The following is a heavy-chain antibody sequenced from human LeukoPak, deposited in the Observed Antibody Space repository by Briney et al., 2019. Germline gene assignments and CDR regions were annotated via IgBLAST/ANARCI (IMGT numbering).Heavy chain of an antibody. CDR2: INPSGGST. Sequence: GASVKVSCKASGYTFTSYYMHWVRQAPGQGLEWMGIINPSGGSTSYAQKFQGRVTMTRDTSTSTVCMELSSLRSEDTAVYYCARDAGSGYTLEYWGQGTLVTVSS. CDR3: ARDAGSGYTLEY. CDR1: GYTFTSYY. J-gene: IGHJ4*02. D-gene: IGHD3-22*01. V-gene: IGHV1-46*01.